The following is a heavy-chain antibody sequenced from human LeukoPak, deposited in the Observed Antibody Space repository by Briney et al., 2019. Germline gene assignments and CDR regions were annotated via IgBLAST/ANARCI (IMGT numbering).Heavy chain of an antibody. CDR3: ARGGGYSGLDAFDI. V-gene: IGHV4-39*07. J-gene: IGHJ3*02. CDR1: GGSISSSSYY. CDR2: IYYSGST. D-gene: IGHD5-12*01. Sequence: SETPSLTCTVSGGSISSSSYYWGWIRQPPGKGLEWIGSIYYSGSTYYNPSLKSRVTISVDTSKNQFSLKLSSVTAADTAVYYCARGGGYSGLDAFDIWGQGTMVTVSS.